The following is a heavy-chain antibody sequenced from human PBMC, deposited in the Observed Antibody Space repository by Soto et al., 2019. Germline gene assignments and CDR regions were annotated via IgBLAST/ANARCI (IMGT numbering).Heavy chain of an antibody. D-gene: IGHD3-10*01. CDR3: TRGPRPISTGTGAY. CDR1: EFIFKMYW. J-gene: IGHJ4*02. V-gene: IGHV3-74*01. Sequence: GGSLRLSCAASEFIFKMYWMHWVRQSPGKGLVWISRIYNDGTYSDYADSVRGRFTISRDNVNDTLYLQMNNLRAEDSGLYYCTRGPRPISTGTGAYWGQGXQVTVSS. CDR2: IYNDGTYS.